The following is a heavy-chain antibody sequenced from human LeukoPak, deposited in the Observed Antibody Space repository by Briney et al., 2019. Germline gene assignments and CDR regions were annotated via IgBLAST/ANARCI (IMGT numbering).Heavy chain of an antibody. CDR2: IHHSGST. CDR1: GGSFSDDY. V-gene: IGHV4-34*01. J-gene: IGHJ3*02. CDR3: ARDGSSVTTRGVFDI. D-gene: IGHD4-17*01. Sequence: SETLSLTCAVYGGSFSDDYWSWIRQPPGKGLEWIGEIHHSGSTSYSPSLKSRVTISVDRSKNQFSLKLSSVTAADTAVYYCARDGSSVTTRGVFDIWGQGTMVTVSS.